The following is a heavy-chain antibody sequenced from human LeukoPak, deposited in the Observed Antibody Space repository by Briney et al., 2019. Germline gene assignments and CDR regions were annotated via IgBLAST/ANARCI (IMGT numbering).Heavy chain of an antibody. CDR2: IYYSGST. CDR3: ARAIAVAGLAWFDP. D-gene: IGHD6-19*01. Sequence: SETLSLTCTVSGGSISSYYWSWIRQPPGKGLEWIGYIYYSGSTNYNPSLKSRVTISVDTSKNQFSLMLSSVTAADTAVYYCARAIAVAGLAWFDPWGQGTLVTASS. CDR1: GGSISSYY. V-gene: IGHV4-59*01. J-gene: IGHJ5*02.